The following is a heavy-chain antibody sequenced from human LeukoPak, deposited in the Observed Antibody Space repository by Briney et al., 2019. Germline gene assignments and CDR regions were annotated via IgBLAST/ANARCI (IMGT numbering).Heavy chain of an antibody. CDR1: GLIVSNNY. D-gene: IGHD3-10*01. J-gene: IGHJ4*02. Sequence: PGGSLQLSCAASGLIVSNNYMNWVRQAPGKGLEWVSVMYSGGSTYYSDSLKGRFTISRDNSKNTLYLQLNRLRADDTAVYFCARELRGFDMWGRGTLVTVSS. CDR3: ARELRGFDM. V-gene: IGHV3-66*01. CDR2: MYSGGST.